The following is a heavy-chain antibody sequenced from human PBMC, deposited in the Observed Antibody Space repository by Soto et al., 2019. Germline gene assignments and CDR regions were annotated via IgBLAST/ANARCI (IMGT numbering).Heavy chain of an antibody. Sequence: QLHLVQSGAEVKKAGSSVKVSCKASGGTDSSYAITWVRQAPGKGLEWMGVFIPIFVSAHYAPKFQGRITITADESTSTAYMELSGLTSEDTAIYYCARDVSSDTTGFRGYDLWGQGTQVTVSS. V-gene: IGHV1-69*01. CDR1: GGTDSSYA. CDR3: ARDVSSDTTGFRGYDL. CDR2: FIPIFVSA. D-gene: IGHD3-10*01. J-gene: IGHJ4*02.